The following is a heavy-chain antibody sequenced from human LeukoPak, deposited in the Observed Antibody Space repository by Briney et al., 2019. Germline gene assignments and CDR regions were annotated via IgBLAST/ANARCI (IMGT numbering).Heavy chain of an antibody. V-gene: IGHV1-8*01. CDR2: MNPNTGDT. D-gene: IGHD3-22*01. Sequence: ASLKVSCKASGYPFTIFDINWVRQAPGQGLEWVGWMNPNTGDTVYAQNFRGRVTMTRDTSIGTAYMELNSLRSEDTAVYYCARDHMIVVVMQTDYWGQGTLVTVSS. CDR1: GYPFTIFD. CDR3: ARDHMIVVVMQTDY. J-gene: IGHJ4*02.